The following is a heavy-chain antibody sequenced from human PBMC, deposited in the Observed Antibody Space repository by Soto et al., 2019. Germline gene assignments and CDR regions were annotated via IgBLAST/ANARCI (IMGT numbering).Heavy chain of an antibody. J-gene: IGHJ4*02. CDR1: GGTFSSYA. CDR3: AIYGSSGYPDY. D-gene: IGHD3-22*01. V-gene: IGHV1-69*13. CDR2: IIPIFGTA. Sequence: GASVKVSCKASGGTFSSYAISWVRQVPGQGLEWMGGIIPIFGTANYAQKFQGRVTITADESTSTAYMELSSLRSEDTAVYYCAIYGSSGYPDYWGQGTLVTVSS.